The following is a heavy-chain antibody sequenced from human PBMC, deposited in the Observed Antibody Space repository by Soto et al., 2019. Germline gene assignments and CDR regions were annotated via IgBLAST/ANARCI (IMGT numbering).Heavy chain of an antibody. D-gene: IGHD5-18*01. CDR1: GYTFTGYY. CDR2: INPNSGGT. J-gene: IGHJ4*02. Sequence: GASVKVSCKASGYTFTGYYMHWVRQAPGQGLEWMGWINPNSGGTNYAQKFQGWVTMTRDTSISTAYMELSSLRAEDTAVYYCAKDPLEIQLWPKYYFDYWGQGTLVTVSS. CDR3: AKDPLEIQLWPKYYFDY. V-gene: IGHV1-2*04.